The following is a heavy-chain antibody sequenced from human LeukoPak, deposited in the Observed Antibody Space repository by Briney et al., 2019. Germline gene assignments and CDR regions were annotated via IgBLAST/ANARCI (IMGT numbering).Heavy chain of an antibody. J-gene: IGHJ4*02. CDR2: MYYSGST. CDR3: AGSGWNGGPFDS. CDR1: GGSISSSSYY. D-gene: IGHD6-19*01. V-gene: IGHV4-39*07. Sequence: SETLSLTCTVSGGSISSSSYYWGWIRQPPGKGLEWIGSMYYSGSTHYNPSLKSRVTISLDTSKNQFSLKLSSVTAADTAVYYCAGSGWNGGPFDSWGQGTLVTVSS.